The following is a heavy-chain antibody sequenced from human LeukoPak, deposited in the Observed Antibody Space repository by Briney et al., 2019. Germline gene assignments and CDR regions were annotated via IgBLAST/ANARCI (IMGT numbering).Heavy chain of an antibody. CDR2: ISSSSSYI. CDR1: GFTFSSYS. D-gene: IGHD6-6*01. V-gene: IGHV3-21*01. Sequence: GGSLRLSCAASGFTFSSYSMNWVRQAPGKGLEWVSSISSSSSYIYYADSVKGRFTISRDNAKNSLYLQMNSLRAEDTAVYCCARDIDKGLAARPRYMDVWGKGTTVTVSS. CDR3: ARDIDKGLAARPRYMDV. J-gene: IGHJ6*03.